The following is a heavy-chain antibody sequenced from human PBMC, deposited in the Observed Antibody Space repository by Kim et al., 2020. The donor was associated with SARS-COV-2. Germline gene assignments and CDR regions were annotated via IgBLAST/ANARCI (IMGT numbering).Heavy chain of an antibody. V-gene: IGHV3-7*03. CDR1: GFTFSSYW. CDR2: IKQDGSEK. J-gene: IGHJ6*02. D-gene: IGHD2-15*01. Sequence: GGSLRLSCAASGFTFSSYWMSWVRQAPGKGLEWVANIKQDGSEKYYVDSVKGRFTISRDNAKNSLYLQMNSLRAEDTAVYYCARDYCSGGSCHYYYYYYGMDVWGQGTTVTVSS. CDR3: ARDYCSGGSCHYYYYYYGMDV.